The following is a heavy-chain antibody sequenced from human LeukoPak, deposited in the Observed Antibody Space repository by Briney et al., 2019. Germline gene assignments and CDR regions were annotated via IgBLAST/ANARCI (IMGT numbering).Heavy chain of an antibody. J-gene: IGHJ4*02. CDR1: GGSISSNNW. CDR3: ARVGLANEFDY. CDR2: IYHSGSP. V-gene: IGHV4-4*02. D-gene: IGHD1-26*01. Sequence: SETLSLTCAVSGGSISSNNWWGWVRQPPGKGLEWIGEIYHSGSPNYNPSLKSRVTISVDKSRNHFSLNLSSVTAADTAVYYCARVGLANEFDYWGQGTLVTVSS.